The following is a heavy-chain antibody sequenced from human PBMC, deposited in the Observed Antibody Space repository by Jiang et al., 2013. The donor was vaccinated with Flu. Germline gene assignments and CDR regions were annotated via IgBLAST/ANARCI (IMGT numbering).Heavy chain of an antibody. J-gene: IGHJ5*02. V-gene: IGHV3-7*05. CDR1: GFTFSDYW. Sequence: QLVESGGGLVQPGESLRLSCAASGFTFSDYWMSWVRQAPGKGLEWVANIEQAGSERYYVDSVKGRFTISRDNAKNSLYLQMNGLRAEDTAVYYCARQLASRVDSWFAPWGQGTLVTVSS. CDR3: ARQLASRVDSWFAP. CDR2: IEQAGSER. D-gene: IGHD1-1*01.